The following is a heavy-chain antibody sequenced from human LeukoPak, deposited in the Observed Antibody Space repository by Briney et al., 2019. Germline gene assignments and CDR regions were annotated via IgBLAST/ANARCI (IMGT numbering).Heavy chain of an antibody. CDR3: ARDGYNSWDFLGYYYYYMDV. CDR2: ISAYNGNT. CDR1: GYTFTSYG. V-gene: IGHV1-18*01. D-gene: IGHD5-24*01. J-gene: IGHJ6*03. Sequence: ASVKVSCKASGYTFTSYGISWVRQAPGQGLERMGWISAYNGNTNYVQKLQGRVTMTTDTSTSTAYMELRSLRSDDTAVYYCARDGYNSWDFLGYYYYYMDVWGKGTTVTVSS.